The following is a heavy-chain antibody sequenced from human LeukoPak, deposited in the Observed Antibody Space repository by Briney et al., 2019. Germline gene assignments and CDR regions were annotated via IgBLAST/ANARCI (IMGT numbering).Heavy chain of an antibody. J-gene: IGHJ4*02. CDR3: ASQYDYVWGSYRNFDY. V-gene: IGHV3-23*01. CDR1: GFTFSSYG. D-gene: IGHD3-16*02. CDR2: ISGSGGST. Sequence: GGSLRLSCAASGFTFSSYGMSWVRQAPGKGLEWVSAISGSGGSTYYADSVKGRFTISRDNSKNTLYLQMNSLRAEDTAVYYCASQYDYVWGSYRNFDYWGQGTLVTVSS.